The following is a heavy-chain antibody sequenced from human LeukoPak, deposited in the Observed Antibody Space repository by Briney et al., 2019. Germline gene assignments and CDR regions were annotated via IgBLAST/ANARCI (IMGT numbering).Heavy chain of an antibody. CDR2: IYTSGST. V-gene: IGHV4-4*07. CDR3: AREIGSGRGYVWGSYRESSYNWFDP. Sequence: PSETLSLTCTVSGGSISSYYWSWIRQPAGKGLEWIGRIYTSGSTNYNPSLKSRGTMSVDTSKNQFSLKLSSVTAADTAVYYCAREIGSGRGYVWGSYRESSYNWFDPWGQGTLVTVSS. D-gene: IGHD3-16*02. CDR1: GGSISSYY. J-gene: IGHJ5*02.